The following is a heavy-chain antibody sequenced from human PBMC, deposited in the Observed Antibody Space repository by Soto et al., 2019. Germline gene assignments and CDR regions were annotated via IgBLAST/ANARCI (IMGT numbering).Heavy chain of an antibody. CDR1: GGSIGSGAYY. J-gene: IGHJ4*02. Sequence: SETLSLTCTVSGGSIGSGAYYWSWISQGPGKPLERIGYIYYSGSTYYNPSLKSRATIPVDTSKNQFSLKLSSVTAADTAVYYCARLLLSGYYDSSGSTLYDYWGQGTLVTVPS. D-gene: IGHD3-22*01. V-gene: IGHV4-30-4*01. CDR3: ARLLLSGYYDSSGSTLYDY. CDR2: IYYSGST.